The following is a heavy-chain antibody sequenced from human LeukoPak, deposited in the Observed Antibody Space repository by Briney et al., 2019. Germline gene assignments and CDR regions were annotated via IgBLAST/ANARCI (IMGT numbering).Heavy chain of an antibody. D-gene: IGHD2-15*01. CDR2: IKSKSDGGTI. CDR3: TTRRQDGW. Sequence: AGRSLRLSCVGSGFTFSDAWMSWVRQAPGKGLEWVGRIKSKSDGGTIDYAAPVKGRFTISRDDSRNTLYLQMNSLKTEDTAVYYCTTRRQDGWWGQGTLVTVS. CDR1: GFTFSDAW. J-gene: IGHJ4*02. V-gene: IGHV3-15*01.